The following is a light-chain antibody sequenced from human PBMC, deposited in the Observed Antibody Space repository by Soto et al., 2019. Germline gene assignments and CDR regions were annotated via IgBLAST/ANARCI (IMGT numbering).Light chain of an antibody. CDR1: SSDVGAYNY. V-gene: IGLV2-14*01. CDR3: SSKRTTESLV. J-gene: IGLJ1*01. CDR2: EVS. Sequence: QSALTQPASVSGSPGQTITISCTGTSSDVGAYNYVSWYQQHPGKAPKLMIYEVSNRPSGVSDRFSGSKSGNKASLTISGLQAADEADYYCSSKRTTESLVFGTGNKVTVL.